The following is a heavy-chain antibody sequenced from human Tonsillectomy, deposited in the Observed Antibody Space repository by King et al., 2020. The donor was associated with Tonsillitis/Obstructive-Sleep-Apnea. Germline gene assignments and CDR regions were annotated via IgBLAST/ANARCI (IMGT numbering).Heavy chain of an antibody. CDR1: GGSFSGYY. CDR3: ARGSLNVAAATFSYWFDP. J-gene: IGHJ5*02. CDR2: INHSGST. V-gene: IGHV4-34*01. D-gene: IGHD2-2*01. Sequence: VQLQQWGAGLLKPSETLSLTCAVYGGSFSGYYWSWIRQPPGKGLEWIGEINHSGSTNYNPSLKSRVTISVDTSKNQFSLKLSSVTAADTAVYYCARGSLNVAAATFSYWFDPWGQGTPVTVSS.